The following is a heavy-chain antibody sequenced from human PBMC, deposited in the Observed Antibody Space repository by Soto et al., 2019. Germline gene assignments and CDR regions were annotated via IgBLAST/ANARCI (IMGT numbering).Heavy chain of an antibody. Sequence: SETLSLTCAVYGGSFSGYYGSWIRQPPGKGLEWIGEINHSGSTNYNPSLKSRVTISVDTSKNQFSLKLSSVTAADTAVYYCARDFTELWFGANDNYYGMDVWGQGTTVTVSS. J-gene: IGHJ6*02. CDR2: INHSGST. D-gene: IGHD3-10*01. CDR1: GGSFSGYY. CDR3: ARDFTELWFGANDNYYGMDV. V-gene: IGHV4-34*01.